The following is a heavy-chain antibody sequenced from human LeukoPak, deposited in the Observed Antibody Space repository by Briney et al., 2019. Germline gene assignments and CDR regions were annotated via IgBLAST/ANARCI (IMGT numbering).Heavy chain of an antibody. J-gene: IGHJ4*02. V-gene: IGHV3-48*02. CDR3: ARELRFPQRAYYFDY. Sequence: GGSLRLSCAASGFTFNTYSMNCVRQAPGKGLEWVSYISTSSSTIYYADSVKGRFTIPRDNAKNSLYLQMNSLRDEDTAVYYCARELRFPQRAYYFDYWGQGILVTVSS. CDR2: ISTSSSTI. D-gene: IGHD3-3*01. CDR1: GFTFNTYS.